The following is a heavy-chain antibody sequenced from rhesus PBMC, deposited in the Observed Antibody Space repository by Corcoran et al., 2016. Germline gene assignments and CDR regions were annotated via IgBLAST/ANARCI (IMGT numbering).Heavy chain of an antibody. D-gene: IGHD3S6*01. V-gene: IGHV2-95*01. Sequence: QVTLKESGPALVKPTQTLTLTCTFSGFSINTAETGVGWIRQPPGKALEWLASICWSDTKYYSTSLKSRLTISKDPSKNLVILTMTNMDPVDTATYYCARLPTRRFDVWGPGVLSPSPQ. CDR1: GFSINTAETG. CDR3: ARLPTRRFDV. J-gene: IGHJ5-1*01. CDR2: ICWSDTK.